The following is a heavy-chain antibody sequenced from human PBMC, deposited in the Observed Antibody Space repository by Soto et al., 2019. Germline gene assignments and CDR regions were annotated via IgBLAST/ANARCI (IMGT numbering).Heavy chain of an antibody. CDR3: ARDPPPYSYGYGRGYYYGMDV. J-gene: IGHJ6*02. Sequence: ASVKVSCKASGGTFSSYTISWVRQAPGQGLEWMGRIIPILGIANYAQKFQGRVTITADKSTSTAYMELSSLRSEDTAVYYCARDPPPYSYGYGRGYYYGMDVWGQGTTVTVSS. CDR1: GGTFSSYT. CDR2: IIPILGIA. D-gene: IGHD5-18*01. V-gene: IGHV1-69*04.